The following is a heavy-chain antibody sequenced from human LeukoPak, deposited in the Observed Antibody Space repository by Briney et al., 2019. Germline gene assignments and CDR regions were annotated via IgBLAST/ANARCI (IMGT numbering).Heavy chain of an antibody. CDR2: ISGSDFDT. CDR3: ARDPYPYYDLNYMDV. D-gene: IGHD3-3*01. V-gene: IGHV3-21*01. J-gene: IGHJ6*03. CDR1: GFTFSSSA. Sequence: PGGSLRLSCAASGFTFSSSAMSWVRQAPGKGLEWVSVISGSDFDTYYADSVKGRFTISRDNAKNSLYLQMNSLRAEDTAVYYCARDPYPYYDLNYMDVWGKGTTVTVSS.